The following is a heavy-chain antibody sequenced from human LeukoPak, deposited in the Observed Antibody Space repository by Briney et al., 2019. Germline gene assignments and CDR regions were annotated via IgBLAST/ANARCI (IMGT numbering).Heavy chain of an antibody. CDR3: ARKAQYNGHYPLDY. J-gene: IGHJ4*02. D-gene: IGHD1-7*01. Sequence: GGSLRLSCAASGFTFTSYSMSWVRQAPGEGLEWVSGTSDRGDYTYYADSVKGRFTISRDSSKNTLFLQMNSLRAEDTALYFCARKAQYNGHYPLDYWGQGTLVTVSS. CDR2: TSDRGDYT. V-gene: IGHV3-23*01. CDR1: GFTFTSYS.